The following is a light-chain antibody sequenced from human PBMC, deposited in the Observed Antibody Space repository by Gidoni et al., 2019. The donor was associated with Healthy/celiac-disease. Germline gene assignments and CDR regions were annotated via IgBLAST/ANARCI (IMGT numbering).Light chain of an antibody. J-gene: IGKJ4*01. CDR3: QQYGSSPLLT. CDR1: QSVSSSY. CDR2: GAF. V-gene: IGKV3-20*01. Sequence: IVLTQSPGTLSLSPGERATLSCSASQSVSSSYLAWYQQKPGQAPRLLIYGAFSRATGIPDRFSGSGSGTDFTLTISRLEFEDFAVYYCQQYGSSPLLTFGGGTKVEIK.